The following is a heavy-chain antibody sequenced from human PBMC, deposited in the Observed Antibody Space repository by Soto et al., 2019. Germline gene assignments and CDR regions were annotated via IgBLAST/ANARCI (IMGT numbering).Heavy chain of an antibody. CDR1: GYSFTSYW. V-gene: IGHV5-10-1*01. CDR2: IDPSDSYT. CDR3: ARIPLAAGTSYYYGMDV. D-gene: IGHD6-13*01. Sequence: GESLKSSCKGSGYSFTSYWISWVRQMPGKGLEWMGRIDPSDSYTNYSPSFQGHVTISADKSISTAYLQWSSLKASDTAMYYCARIPLAAGTSYYYGMDVWGQGTTVTVS. J-gene: IGHJ6*02.